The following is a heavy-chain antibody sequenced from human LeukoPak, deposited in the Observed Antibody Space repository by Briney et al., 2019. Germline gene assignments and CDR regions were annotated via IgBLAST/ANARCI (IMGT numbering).Heavy chain of an antibody. Sequence: PSETLSLTCNVSGGSINTANYYWTWIRQPPGKGLEWIGYISYSGTPYYNPSLNSRVTISLDTSKNQFSLKLNSVTAADTAMYYCARDRYGDFEDYWGHGTLVTASS. J-gene: IGHJ4*01. CDR2: ISYSGTP. CDR1: GGSINTANYY. D-gene: IGHD4-17*01. V-gene: IGHV4-30-4*08. CDR3: ARDRYGDFEDY.